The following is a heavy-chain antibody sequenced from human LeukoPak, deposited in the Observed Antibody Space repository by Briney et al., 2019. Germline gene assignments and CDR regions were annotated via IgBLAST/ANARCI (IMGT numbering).Heavy chain of an antibody. CDR2: IIPIFGTA. J-gene: IGHJ6*03. CDR1: GGTFSSYA. Sequence: SVKVSCKASGGTFSSYAISWVRQAPGQGLEWMGRIIPIFGTANYAQKFQGRVTITTDESTSTAYMELSSLRSEDTAVYDCARDRGYYYYMDVWGKGTTVTVSS. V-gene: IGHV1-69*05. CDR3: ARDRGYYYYMDV. D-gene: IGHD3-10*01.